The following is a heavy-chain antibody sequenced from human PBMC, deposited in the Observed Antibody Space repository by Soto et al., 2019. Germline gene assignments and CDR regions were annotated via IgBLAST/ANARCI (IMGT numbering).Heavy chain of an antibody. CDR2: ISSKSRT. Sequence: PGGSLRLSCVGSGFTFTDYYMSWIRQAPGKGLEWVSYISSKSRTNYADSVKGRFTVSRNNGDNSIYLQMNSLRAEDTAVYYCAKDLTVHSWGQGTLVTVSS. CDR1: GFTFTDYY. V-gene: IGHV3-11*06. J-gene: IGHJ5*02. D-gene: IGHD4-17*01. CDR3: AKDLTVHS.